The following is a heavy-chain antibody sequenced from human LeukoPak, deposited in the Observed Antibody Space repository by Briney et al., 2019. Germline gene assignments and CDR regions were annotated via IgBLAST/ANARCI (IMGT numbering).Heavy chain of an antibody. D-gene: IGHD1-26*01. V-gene: IGHV3-33*01. CDR1: GFTFSSYG. Sequence: PGRSLRLSCAASGFTFSSYGVHWVRQAPGKGLEWVAVIWYDGSNKYYADSVKGRFTISRDNSKNTLYLQMNSLRAEDTAVYYCARGWWEGYYYYGMDVWGQGTTVTVSS. CDR3: ARGWWEGYYYYGMDV. J-gene: IGHJ6*02. CDR2: IWYDGSNK.